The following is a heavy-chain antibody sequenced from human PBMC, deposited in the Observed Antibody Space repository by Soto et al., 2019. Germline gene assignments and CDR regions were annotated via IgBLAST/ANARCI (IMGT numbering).Heavy chain of an antibody. CDR3: AREGSSFGSGSYYDYYYYGMDV. D-gene: IGHD3-10*01. J-gene: IGHJ6*02. Sequence: RASVKVSCKASGYTFTSYDINWVRQATGQGLEWMGWMNPNSGNTGYAQKFQGRVTMTRNTSISTAYMELSSLRSEDTAVYYCAREGSSFGSGSYYDYYYYGMDVWGQGTTVTVSS. CDR2: MNPNSGNT. CDR1: GYTFTSYD. V-gene: IGHV1-8*01.